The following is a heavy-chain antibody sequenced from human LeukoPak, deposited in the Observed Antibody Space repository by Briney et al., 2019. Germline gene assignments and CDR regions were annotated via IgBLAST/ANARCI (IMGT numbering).Heavy chain of an antibody. CDR2: IHYNGRT. V-gene: IGHV4-39*07. CDR1: RGSISSSDYY. Sequence: SETLSLTCAVSRGSISSSDYYWGWIRQPPGKGLEWIGLIHYNGRTFHNPSLKSRVTLSMDTSRDQFSLSLSSVTAADTAVYYCASSSMITFGGVIAIRHFDYWGQGTLVTVSS. CDR3: ASSSMITFGGVIAIRHFDY. D-gene: IGHD3-16*02. J-gene: IGHJ4*02.